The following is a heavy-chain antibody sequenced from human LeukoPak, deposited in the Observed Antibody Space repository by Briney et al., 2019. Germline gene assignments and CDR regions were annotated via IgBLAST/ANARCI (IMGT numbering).Heavy chain of an antibody. J-gene: IGHJ4*02. Sequence: PSETLSLTCTVSGGSISSSSYYWGWIRQPPGKGLEWIGSIYYSGNTYYNPSLKSRVTISVDTSKNQFSLKLSSVTAADTAIYFCARGVPDYNVEIWGQGTLVTVSS. V-gene: IGHV4-39*07. D-gene: IGHD3-10*01. CDR3: ARGVPDYNVEI. CDR2: IYYSGNT. CDR1: GGSISSSSYY.